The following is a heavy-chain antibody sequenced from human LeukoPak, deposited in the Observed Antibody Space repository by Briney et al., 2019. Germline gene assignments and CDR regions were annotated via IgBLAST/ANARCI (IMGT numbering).Heavy chain of an antibody. D-gene: IGHD3-3*02. CDR2: ISYNGGST. CDR1: GFTFSSYG. CDR3: ARRFAAQLAFVDV. Sequence: GGSLRLSCAASGFTFSSYGMHWVRQAPGKGLEYVSAISYNGGSTYYADSVKGRFTISRDNSKNTLYLQMGSLIPEDMGVYYCARRFAAQLAFVDVWGKGTTVTISS. J-gene: IGHJ6*04. V-gene: IGHV3-64*02.